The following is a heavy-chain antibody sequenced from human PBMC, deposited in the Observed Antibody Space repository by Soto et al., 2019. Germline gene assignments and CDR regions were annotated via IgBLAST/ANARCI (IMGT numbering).Heavy chain of an antibody. D-gene: IGHD6-13*01. CDR2: INHSGST. CDR3: ERGRSSRWYMGGWFDP. V-gene: IGHV4-34*01. J-gene: IGHJ5*02. Sequence: SETLSLTCAVYGGSFSGYYWSWIRQPPGKGLEWIGEINHSGSTNYNPSLKSRVTISVDTSKNQFSLKLSSVTAADTAVYYCERGRSSRWYMGGWFDPWGQGTLVTVSS. CDR1: GGSFSGYY.